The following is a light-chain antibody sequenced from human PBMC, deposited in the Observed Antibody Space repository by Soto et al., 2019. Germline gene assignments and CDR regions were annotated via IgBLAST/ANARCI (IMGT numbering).Light chain of an antibody. CDR1: QSVSSY. CDR3: HQYVSSWT. V-gene: IGKV3-20*01. J-gene: IGKJ1*01. Sequence: EIVLTQSPATLSLSPGERATLSCRASQSVSSYLAWYQQKPGQAPRLLLYGASSRANGIPDRFSGSGSGTDFTLTISRLEPEDFAVYYCHQYVSSWTFGQGTKVDI. CDR2: GAS.